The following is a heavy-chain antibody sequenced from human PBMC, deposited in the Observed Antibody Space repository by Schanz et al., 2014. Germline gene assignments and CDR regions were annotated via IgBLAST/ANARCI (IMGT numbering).Heavy chain of an antibody. CDR3: AKAGSGWSTAGYYY. Sequence: EVQLVESGGGLVQPGGSLRLSCAASGFTVSSNYMSWVRQAPGKGLEWVSITYSGGSTYYADSVKGRFTISRDNSKNTLYLEMNSLRAEDTAVYYCAKAGSGWSTAGYYYWGQGTLVAVSS. J-gene: IGHJ4*02. V-gene: IGHV3-66*01. CDR2: TYSGGST. D-gene: IGHD6-19*01. CDR1: GFTVSSNY.